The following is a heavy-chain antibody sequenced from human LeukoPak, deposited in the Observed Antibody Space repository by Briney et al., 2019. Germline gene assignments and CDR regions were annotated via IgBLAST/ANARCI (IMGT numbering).Heavy chain of an antibody. V-gene: IGHV3-30*04. CDR3: ARETAMAEDY. Sequence: TGGSLRLSCAASGFTFSSYAMHWVRQAPGKGLEWVAVISYDGSNKYYADSVKGRFTISRDNSKNTLYLQMNSLRAEDTAVYYCARETAMAEDYWGQGTLVTVSS. CDR1: GFTFSSYA. CDR2: ISYDGSNK. J-gene: IGHJ4*02. D-gene: IGHD5-18*01.